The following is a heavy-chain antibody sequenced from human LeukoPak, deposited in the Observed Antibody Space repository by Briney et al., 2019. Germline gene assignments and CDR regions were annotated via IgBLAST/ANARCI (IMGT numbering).Heavy chain of an antibody. D-gene: IGHD2-21*02. CDR1: GFTFSSYG. Sequence: GGSLRLSCAASGFTFSSYGMHWARQAPGKGLEWVAFIRYDGTNKYYADSVKGRFTISRDKSKNTLYLQMNSLRGEDTAVYYCAKDSVTGDSEYFQHWGQGTLVTVSS. J-gene: IGHJ1*01. V-gene: IGHV3-30*02. CDR2: IRYDGTNK. CDR3: AKDSVTGDSEYFQH.